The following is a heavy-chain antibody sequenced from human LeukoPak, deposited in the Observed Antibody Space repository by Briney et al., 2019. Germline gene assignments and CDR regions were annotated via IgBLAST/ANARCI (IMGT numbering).Heavy chain of an antibody. CDR3: ARPQSSYGGFDY. CDR2: ISAYNGNT. CDR1: GHTFTGYY. J-gene: IGHJ4*02. V-gene: IGHV1-18*04. Sequence: GASVKVSCKASGHTFTGYYMHWVRQAPGQGLEWMGWISAYNGNTNYAQKLQGRVTMTTDTSTSTAYMELRSLRSDDTAVYYCARPQSSYGGFDYWGQGTLVTVSS. D-gene: IGHD6-19*01.